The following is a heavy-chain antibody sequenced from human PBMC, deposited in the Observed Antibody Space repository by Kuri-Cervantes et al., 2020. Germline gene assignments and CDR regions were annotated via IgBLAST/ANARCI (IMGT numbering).Heavy chain of an antibody. Sequence: SETLSLTCTVSGGSISSGDYYWSWIRQSPGKGLEWIGYVYYSGETFYNSSLKSRATISVDMSKNQFSLKLRSVTAADTAVYYCARYFGSWSYWVDPWGQGILVTVSS. V-gene: IGHV4-30-4*01. CDR1: GGSISSGDYY. J-gene: IGHJ5*02. CDR2: VYYSGET. CDR3: ARYFGSWSYWVDP. D-gene: IGHD1-26*01.